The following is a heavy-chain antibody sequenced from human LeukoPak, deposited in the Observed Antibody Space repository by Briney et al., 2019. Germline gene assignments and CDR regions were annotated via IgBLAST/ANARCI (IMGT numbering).Heavy chain of an antibody. Sequence: SETLSLTCTVSGYSISSGYYWGWIRQPPGKGLEWIGSIYHSGSTYYNPSLKSRVTISVDTSKNQFSLKLSSVTAADTAVYYCASLLMITFGGARFDYWGQGTLVTVSS. CDR3: ASLLMITFGGARFDY. V-gene: IGHV4-38-2*02. J-gene: IGHJ4*02. CDR2: IYHSGST. CDR1: GYSISSGYY. D-gene: IGHD3-16*01.